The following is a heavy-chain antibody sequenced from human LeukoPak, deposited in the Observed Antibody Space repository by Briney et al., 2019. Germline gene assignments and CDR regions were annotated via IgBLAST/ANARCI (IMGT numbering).Heavy chain of an antibody. CDR1: GLSFGDYT. J-gene: IGHJ4*02. D-gene: IGHD6-13*01. CDR2: ISSSSSTI. CDR3: ARDRDLIAAAEGHDY. V-gene: IGHV3-48*01. Sequence: GGSLRLSCEASGLSFGDYTMHWVRQAPGKGLEWVSYISSSSSTIYYADSVKGRFTISRDNAKNSLYLQMNSLRAEDTAVYYCARDRDLIAAAEGHDYWGQGTLVTVSS.